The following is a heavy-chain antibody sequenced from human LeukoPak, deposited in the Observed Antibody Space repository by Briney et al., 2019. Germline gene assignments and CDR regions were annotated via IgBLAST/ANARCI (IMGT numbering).Heavy chain of an antibody. CDR2: ISGYNGHT. J-gene: IGHJ4*02. V-gene: IGHV1-18*01. Sequence: ASVKVSCKASGYTFSSYGITWVRQAPGQGLEWMGWISGYNGHTNYAQKLQGRVTMTTDTSTSTAYMELRSLRSDDTAVYYCARDRLYSSGWGTFDYWGQGTLVTVSS. CDR3: ARDRLYSSGWGTFDY. CDR1: GYTFSSYG. D-gene: IGHD6-19*01.